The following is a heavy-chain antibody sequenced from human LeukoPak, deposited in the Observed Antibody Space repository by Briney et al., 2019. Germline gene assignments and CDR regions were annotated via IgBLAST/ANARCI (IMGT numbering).Heavy chain of an antibody. CDR3: ARGIGLERRYFQFDY. CDR1: GFTFSSYE. D-gene: IGHD1-1*01. Sequence: PGWSLRLSCVASGFTFSSYEMNWVRQVPGKALEWVSYIDFGGRIINYADHVKGRFTISRDNAKNSVYLQMNSLRAEDTAVYYCARGIGLERRYFQFDYWGQGILVTVSS. CDR2: IDFGGRII. V-gene: IGHV3-48*03. J-gene: IGHJ4*02.